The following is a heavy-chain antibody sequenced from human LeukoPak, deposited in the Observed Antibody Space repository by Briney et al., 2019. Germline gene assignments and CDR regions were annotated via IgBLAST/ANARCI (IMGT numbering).Heavy chain of an antibody. CDR3: AKGLRLGELSSGFAY. J-gene: IGHJ4*02. Sequence: GGSLRLSCGASGFTFSNYAMNWVRQAPGKGLEWVSGISNSGGSAYYADSVKGRFTISRENSRNTLYLQMNSLRAEDTAVYYCAKGLRLGELSSGFAYWGQGTLVTVSS. V-gene: IGHV3-23*01. CDR2: ISNSGGSA. CDR1: GFTFSNYA. D-gene: IGHD3-16*02.